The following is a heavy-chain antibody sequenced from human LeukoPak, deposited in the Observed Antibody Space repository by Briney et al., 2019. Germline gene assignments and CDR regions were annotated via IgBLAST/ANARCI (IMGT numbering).Heavy chain of an antibody. V-gene: IGHV4-34*01. CDR3: ARDHSGWPGYFDY. J-gene: IGHJ4*02. CDR1: GGSFSGYY. D-gene: IGHD6-19*01. Sequence: SETLSLTCAVYGGSFSGYYWSWIRQPPGKGLEWIGEINHSGSTNYNPSLKSRVTISVDTSKNQFSLKLSSVTAADTAVYYCARDHSGWPGYFDYWGQGTLVTVSS. CDR2: INHSGST.